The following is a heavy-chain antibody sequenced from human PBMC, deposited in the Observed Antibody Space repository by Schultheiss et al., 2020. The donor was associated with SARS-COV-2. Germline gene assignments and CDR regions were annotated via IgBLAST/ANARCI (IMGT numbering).Heavy chain of an antibody. V-gene: IGHV3-30*18. J-gene: IGHJ4*02. D-gene: IGHD2-21*02. Sequence: GESLKISCAASGFTFSSYGMHWVCQAPGKGLEWVAVISYDGSNKYYADSVKGRFTISRDNSKNTLYLQMNSLRAEDTAVYYCAKYCGGDCYYFDYWGQGTLVTVSS. CDR3: AKYCGGDCYYFDY. CDR2: ISYDGSNK. CDR1: GFTFSSYG.